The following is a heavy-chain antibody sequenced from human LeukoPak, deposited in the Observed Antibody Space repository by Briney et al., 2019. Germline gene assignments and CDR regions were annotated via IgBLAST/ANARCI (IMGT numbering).Heavy chain of an antibody. J-gene: IGHJ5*02. Sequence: SGGSLRLSCAASGFTFSSYAMSWVRQAPGKGLEWVSAISGSGGSTYYADSVKGRFTISGDNSKNTLYLQMNSLRAEDTAVYYCAKEVLRYFDWLNWFDPWGQGTLVTVSS. CDR1: GFTFSSYA. D-gene: IGHD3-9*01. V-gene: IGHV3-23*01. CDR3: AKEVLRYFDWLNWFDP. CDR2: ISGSGGST.